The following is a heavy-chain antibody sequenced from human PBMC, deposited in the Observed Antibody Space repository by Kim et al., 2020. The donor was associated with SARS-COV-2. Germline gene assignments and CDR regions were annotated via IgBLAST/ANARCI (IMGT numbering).Heavy chain of an antibody. V-gene: IGHV3-66*01. D-gene: IGHD5-18*01. J-gene: IGHJ5*02. Sequence: YGDSVKGRFITSRDNSKNTLYLQMNSLRAEDTAVYYCAISSSGYSYGFNPWGPGTLVTVSS. CDR3: AISSSGYSYGFNP.